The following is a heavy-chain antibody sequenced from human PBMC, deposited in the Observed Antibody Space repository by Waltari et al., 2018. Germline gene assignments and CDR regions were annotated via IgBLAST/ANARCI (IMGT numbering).Heavy chain of an antibody. V-gene: IGHV3-23*01. CDR3: AKAGGSYRPITIDY. D-gene: IGHD3-16*02. CDR2: ISGSGGST. J-gene: IGHJ4*02. Sequence: EVQLLESGGGLVQPGGSLRLSCAASGFTFSSYAMRWVRQAQGKGLEWVSAISGSGGSTYYADSVKGRFTISRDNSKNTLYLQMNSLRAEDTAVYYCAKAGGSYRPITIDYWGQGTLVTVSS. CDR1: GFTFSSYA.